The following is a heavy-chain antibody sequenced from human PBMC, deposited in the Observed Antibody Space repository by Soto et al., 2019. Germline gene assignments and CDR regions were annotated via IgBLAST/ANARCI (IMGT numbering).Heavy chain of an antibody. J-gene: IGHJ5*02. CDR2: IYYSGST. V-gene: IGHV4-59*01. CDR1: GGSISSYY. CDR3: ARQSIAAAGTESDWFDP. D-gene: IGHD6-13*01. Sequence: PSETLSLTCTVSGGSISSYYWSWIRQPPGKGLEWIGYIYYSGSTNYNPPLKSRVTISVDTSKNQFSLKLSSVTAADTAVYYCARQSIAAAGTESDWFDPWGQGTLVTVSS.